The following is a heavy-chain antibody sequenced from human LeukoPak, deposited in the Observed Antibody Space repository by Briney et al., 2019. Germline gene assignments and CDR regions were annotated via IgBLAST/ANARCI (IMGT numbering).Heavy chain of an antibody. CDR1: GFTFSSYA. V-gene: IGHV3-23*01. J-gene: IGHJ4*02. CDR3: AKSLVRGVISI. D-gene: IGHD3-10*02. CDR2: ISGSGGST. Sequence: GGSLRLSCAASGFTFSSYAMIWVRQAPGKGLEWVSAISGSGGSTYYADSVKGRFTISRDNSRNTLYLQMNSLRAEDTAVYYCAKSLVRGVISIWGQGTLVTVSS.